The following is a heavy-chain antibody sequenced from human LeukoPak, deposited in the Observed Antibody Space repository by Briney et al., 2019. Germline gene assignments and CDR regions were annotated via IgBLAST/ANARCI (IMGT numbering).Heavy chain of an antibody. V-gene: IGHV1-2*02. CDR2: INPNSGGT. J-gene: IGHJ5*02. Sequence: ASVKVSCKASGYTFTGHYMHWVRQAPGQGLEWMGWINPNSGGTKYAQKFQGRVTLTRDTSISTAYLELSRLRCDDTAVYYCARSYDFWSGPPFDPWGQGTLVTVSS. CDR1: GYTFTGHY. D-gene: IGHD3-3*01. CDR3: ARSYDFWSGPPFDP.